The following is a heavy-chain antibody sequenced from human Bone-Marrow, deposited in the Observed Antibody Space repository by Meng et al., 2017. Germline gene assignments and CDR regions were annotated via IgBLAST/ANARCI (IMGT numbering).Heavy chain of an antibody. Sequence: GGSLRLSCAASEFTFSNYAMSWVRQAPGKGLEWVSAVSGSGASTYYADSVKGRFTISRDNSKNTLYLQMNSLGAEDTAVYYCAKIKYYYDSSGAFDIWGQGTMVTISS. J-gene: IGHJ3*02. CDR1: EFTFSNYA. CDR2: VSGSGAST. CDR3: AKIKYYYDSSGAFDI. D-gene: IGHD3-22*01. V-gene: IGHV3-23*01.